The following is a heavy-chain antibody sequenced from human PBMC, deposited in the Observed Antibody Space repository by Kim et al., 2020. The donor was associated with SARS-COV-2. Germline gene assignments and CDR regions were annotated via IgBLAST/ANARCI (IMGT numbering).Heavy chain of an antibody. Sequence: GASLKISCKGSGYSFTSYWIGWVRQMPGKGLEWMGIIYPGDSDTRYSPSFQGQVTISADKSISTAYLQWSSLKASDTAMYYCARQGSYAERRAVYAFDIWGQGTMVTVSS. CDR2: IYPGDSDT. CDR3: ARQGSYAERRAVYAFDI. J-gene: IGHJ3*02. D-gene: IGHD3-16*01. CDR1: GYSFTSYW. V-gene: IGHV5-51*01.